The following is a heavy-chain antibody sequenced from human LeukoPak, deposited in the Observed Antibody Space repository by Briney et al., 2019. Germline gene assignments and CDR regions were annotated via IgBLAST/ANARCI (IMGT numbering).Heavy chain of an antibody. V-gene: IGHV3-23*01. CDR2: ISGSGGST. CDR1: GFTFSSYA. D-gene: IGHD6-13*01. J-gene: IGHJ4*02. CDR3: AKGGAYSSSWLYFDY. Sequence: GGSLRLSCAASGFTFSSYAMSWVRQAPGKGLEWVSAISGSGGSTYYADSVKGRFTISRDNSKNTLYLQMNSLRAEDTAVYYCAKGGAYSSSWLYFDYWGQGTLVTVSS.